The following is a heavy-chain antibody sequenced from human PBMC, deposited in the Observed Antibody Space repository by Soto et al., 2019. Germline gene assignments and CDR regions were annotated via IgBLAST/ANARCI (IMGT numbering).Heavy chain of an antibody. CDR2: LIPLFGTS. J-gene: IGHJ4*02. Sequence: QVQLVQSGAEVKKPGSSVKVSCEASGGTFTGHAISWVRQAPGQGPEWMGGLIPLFGTSQHAQNFQGRLTITADMSTSTAYMELTSLRFEDTAIYYCARGPNWGYRFDSWGEGSLVTVSS. CDR3: ARGPNWGYRFDS. V-gene: IGHV1-69*06. CDR1: GGTFTGHA. D-gene: IGHD7-27*01.